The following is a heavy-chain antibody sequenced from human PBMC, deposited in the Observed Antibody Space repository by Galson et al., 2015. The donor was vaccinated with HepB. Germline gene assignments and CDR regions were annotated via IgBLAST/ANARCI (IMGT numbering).Heavy chain of an antibody. Sequence: SLRLSYAASGFTFSSYSMNWVRQAPGKGLEWVSYISSSSSTIYYADSVKGRFTISRDNAKNSLYLQMNSLRDEDTAVYYCARPPSGSYTGPHDAFDIWGQGTMVTVSS. V-gene: IGHV3-48*02. CDR3: ARPPSGSYTGPHDAFDI. CDR2: ISSSSSTI. D-gene: IGHD1-26*01. J-gene: IGHJ3*02. CDR1: GFTFSSYS.